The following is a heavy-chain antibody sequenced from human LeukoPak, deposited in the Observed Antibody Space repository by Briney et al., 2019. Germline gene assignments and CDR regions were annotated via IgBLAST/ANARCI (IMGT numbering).Heavy chain of an antibody. Sequence: SETLSLTCTVSGGSISSSSYYWGWIRQPPGKGLEWIGSIYYSGSTYYNPSLKSRVTISVDTSKNQFSLKLSSVAAADTAVYYCASITVTTHWGQEPWSPSPQ. CDR2: IYYSGST. CDR1: GGSISSSSYY. CDR3: ASITVTTH. D-gene: IGHD4-17*01. V-gene: IGHV4-39*01. J-gene: IGHJ4*01.